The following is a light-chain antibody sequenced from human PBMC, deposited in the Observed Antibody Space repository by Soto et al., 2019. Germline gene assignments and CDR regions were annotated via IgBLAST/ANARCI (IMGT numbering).Light chain of an antibody. Sequence: ETVMTQSLVPLSVSPGERATLSCRASQRLSSNLAWYQQKPGQAPRLLIYGASTRATGIPARFSGSGSGTEFTLTISSLQSEDSAVYYCQQYKNWLALTCGGGNKGDIK. V-gene: IGKV3-15*01. CDR2: GAS. J-gene: IGKJ4*01. CDR3: QQYKNWLALT. CDR1: QRLSSN.